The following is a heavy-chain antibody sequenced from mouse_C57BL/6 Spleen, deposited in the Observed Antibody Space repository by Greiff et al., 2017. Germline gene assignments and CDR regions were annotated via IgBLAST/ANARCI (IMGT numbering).Heavy chain of an antibody. D-gene: IGHD1-1*01. CDR1: GYTFTDYN. J-gene: IGHJ4*01. V-gene: IGHV1-18*01. CDR3: ARCYSLNYYAMDY. CDR2: INPNNGGT. Sequence: VQLQQSGPELVKPGASVKIPCKASGYTFTDYNMDWVKQSHGKSLEWIGDINPNNGGTIYNQKFKGKATLTVDKSSSTAYMELRSLTSEDTAVYYCARCYSLNYYAMDYWGQGTSVTVSS.